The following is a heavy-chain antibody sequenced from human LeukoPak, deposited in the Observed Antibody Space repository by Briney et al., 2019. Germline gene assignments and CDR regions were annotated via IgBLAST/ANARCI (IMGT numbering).Heavy chain of an antibody. CDR3: ARDKVGATTRIMDY. Sequence: PSETLSLTCAVYGGSFSGYYWSWIRQPPGKGLEWIGYIYYSGSTYYNPSLKSRVTISVDTSKNQFSLKLSSVTAADTAVYYCARDKVGATTRIMDYWGQGTLVTVSS. CDR1: GGSFSGYY. J-gene: IGHJ4*02. D-gene: IGHD1-26*01. CDR2: IYYSGST. V-gene: IGHV4-34*09.